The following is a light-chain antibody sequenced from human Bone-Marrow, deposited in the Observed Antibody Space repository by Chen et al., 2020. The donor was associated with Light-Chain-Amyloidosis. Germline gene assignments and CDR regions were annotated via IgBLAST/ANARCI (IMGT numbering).Light chain of an antibody. CDR3: QVWDRSSDRPV. CDR1: NIGSTR. Sequence: SYVLTQPSSVSVAPGQTATIACGGNNIGSTRVHWYQQTPGQAPLLVVYDDSDRPSGIPERLSGSNSGNKATLTISRGEAGDEADYYCQVWDRSSDRPVFGGGTKLTVL. V-gene: IGLV3-21*02. J-gene: IGLJ3*02. CDR2: DDS.